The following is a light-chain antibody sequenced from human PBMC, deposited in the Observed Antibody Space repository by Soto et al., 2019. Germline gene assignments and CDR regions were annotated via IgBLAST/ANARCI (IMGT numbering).Light chain of an antibody. J-gene: IGKJ2*01. CDR1: QSGNNDY. Sequence: EIVLTQSPGTLSLSQGERATLSCRASQSGNNDYLAWYQQKPGQAPRLLIYGASSRATGIPDRFSGSGSGTDFTLTISRLEPEDFAVYYCQQYGSSQYTFGQGTKLEIK. CDR2: GAS. V-gene: IGKV3-20*01. CDR3: QQYGSSQYT.